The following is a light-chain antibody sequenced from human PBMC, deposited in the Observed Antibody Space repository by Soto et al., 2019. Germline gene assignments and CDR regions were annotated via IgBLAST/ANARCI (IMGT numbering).Light chain of an antibody. CDR2: DVS. CDR3: SSYTTSENYV. J-gene: IGLJ1*01. Sequence: QSALTQPASVSGSPGQSIPISCTGASSDVGAYDYVSWYQQYPGKAPKLMIYDVSNRPSGVSDRFSGSKSGNTASLTISGLQAEDEADYYCSSYTTSENYVFGTGTKVTVL. CDR1: SSDVGAYDY. V-gene: IGLV2-14*01.